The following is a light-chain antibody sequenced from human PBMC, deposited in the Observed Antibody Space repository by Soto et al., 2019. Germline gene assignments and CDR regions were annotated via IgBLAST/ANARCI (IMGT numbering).Light chain of an antibody. CDR1: QSISSY. CDR3: QQYENLPT. CDR2: DAS. Sequence: DIQMTQSPSSLSASVGDRVTITCRASQSISSYLNWYQQKPGKAPKLLIYDASNLEAGVPSRFRGSGSGTDFTLTISRLQPEDIATYYCQQYENLPTFGQGTRPEIK. V-gene: IGKV1-33*01. J-gene: IGKJ5*01.